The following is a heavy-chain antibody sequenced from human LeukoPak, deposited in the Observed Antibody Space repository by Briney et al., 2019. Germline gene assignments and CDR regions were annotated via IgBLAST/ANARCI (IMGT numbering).Heavy chain of an antibody. CDR2: IYSGGST. CDR1: GFTVSSNY. Sequence: GGSLRLSCAASGFTVSSNYMSGVRQAPGKGLEWFSVIYSGGSTYYADSVKGRFTISRDNSKNTLYLQMNSLRAEDTAVYYCAREMRGPYYYGMDVWGQGTTVTVSS. CDR3: AREMRGPYYYGMDV. V-gene: IGHV3-66*01. J-gene: IGHJ6*02.